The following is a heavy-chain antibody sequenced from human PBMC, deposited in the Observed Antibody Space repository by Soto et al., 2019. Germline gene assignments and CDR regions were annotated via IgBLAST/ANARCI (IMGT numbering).Heavy chain of an antibody. D-gene: IGHD3-22*01. CDR2: IYYSGST. CDR3: ARVKRYYYDSSGSKGFDY. CDR1: GGSISSGDYY. Sequence: PSETLSLTCTVSGGSISSGDYYWSWIRHPPGKGLEWIGYIYYSGSTYYNPSLKSRVTISVDTSKNQFSLKLSSVTAADTAVYYCARVKRYYYDSSGSKGFDYWGQGTLVTVSS. V-gene: IGHV4-30-4*01. J-gene: IGHJ4*02.